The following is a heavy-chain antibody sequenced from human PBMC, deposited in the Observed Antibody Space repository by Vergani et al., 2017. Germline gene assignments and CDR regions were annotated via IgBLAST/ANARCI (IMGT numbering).Heavy chain of an antibody. Sequence: QLQLQESGPGLVEPSETLSLTCTVSGASISSNSYYWSWIRQPAGKGLEWIGRIYTSGSTNYNPSLKSRVTISVDTSKNQFSLKLSSVTAADTAVYYCARAGIAAAGIGRHYYYYGMDVWGQGTTVTVSS. J-gene: IGHJ6*02. D-gene: IGHD6-13*01. CDR2: IYTSGST. CDR1: GASISSNSYY. CDR3: ARAGIAAAGIGRHYYYYGMDV. V-gene: IGHV4-61*02.